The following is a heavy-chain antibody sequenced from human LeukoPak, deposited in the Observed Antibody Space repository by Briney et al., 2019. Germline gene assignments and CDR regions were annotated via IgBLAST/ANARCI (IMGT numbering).Heavy chain of an antibody. CDR1: GGTFSSYA. Sequence: SVKVSCKASGGTFSSYAISWVRQAPGQGLEWMGGIIPIFGTANYAQKFQGRVTITADESTSTAYMELSSLRSEDTAVYYRARCGYSYGSFDYWGQGTLVTVSS. V-gene: IGHV1-69*01. J-gene: IGHJ4*02. CDR3: ARCGYSYGSFDY. CDR2: IIPIFGTA. D-gene: IGHD5-18*01.